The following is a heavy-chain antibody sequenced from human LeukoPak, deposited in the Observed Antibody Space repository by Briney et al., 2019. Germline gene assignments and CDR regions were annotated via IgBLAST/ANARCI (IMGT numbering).Heavy chain of an antibody. CDR1: GFTFSSYG. V-gene: IGHV3-33*01. CDR2: IWYDGGNK. J-gene: IGHJ4*02. Sequence: PGGSLRLSCAASGFTFSSYGMHWVRQAPGKGLEWVAVIWYDGGNKYYADSVKGRFTISRDNSKNTLYLQMNSLRAEDTAVYYCARGCCSSTSCYTFDYWGQGTLVTVSS. CDR3: ARGCCSSTSCYTFDY. D-gene: IGHD2-2*02.